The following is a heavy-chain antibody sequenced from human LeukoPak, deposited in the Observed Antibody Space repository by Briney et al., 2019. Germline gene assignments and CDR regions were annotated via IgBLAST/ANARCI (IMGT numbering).Heavy chain of an antibody. Sequence: PSETLSLTCAVYGGSYSGYYWSWLRQPPGKGVEWIGEINHSGSTNYNPSLKRRVTISVDTSKNQFSPKLSSVTAADTAVYYCARVHEYRSSCFLFDYWGQGTLVTVSS. V-gene: IGHV4-34*01. CDR2: INHSGST. D-gene: IGHD6-13*01. J-gene: IGHJ4*02. CDR3: ARVHEYRSSCFLFDY. CDR1: GGSYSGYY.